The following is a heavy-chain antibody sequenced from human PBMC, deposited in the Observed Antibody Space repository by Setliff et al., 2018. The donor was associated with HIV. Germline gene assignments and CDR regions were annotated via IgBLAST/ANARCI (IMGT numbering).Heavy chain of an antibody. D-gene: IGHD1-26*01. V-gene: IGHV4-39*07. Sequence: SETLSLTCTVSGGSISSGGYYWSWIRQHPGKGLEWIGSVYYSGHTYYNPSLKSRVTISVDTSKNLFSLKLSSVTAADTAVYYCASVRSYRPLATDYWGQGTLVTVSS. CDR3: ASVRSYRPLATDY. CDR1: GGSISSGGYY. CDR2: VYYSGHT. J-gene: IGHJ4*02.